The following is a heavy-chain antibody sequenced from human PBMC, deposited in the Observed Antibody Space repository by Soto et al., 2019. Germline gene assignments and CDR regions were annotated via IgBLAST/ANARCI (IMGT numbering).Heavy chain of an antibody. D-gene: IGHD3-10*01. CDR2: ISNDGSTT. J-gene: IGHJ5*02. CDR1: GFTLSSNS. Sequence: GGSLRLSCAASGFTLSSNSMAWVRQAPGKRLQWVSGISNDGSTTFYIDSVRGRFTISRDTSTNTLYLQMDSLRVEDTAVYFCAKWSGFGDAWGQGTLVTVSS. CDR3: AKWSGFGDA. V-gene: IGHV3-23*01.